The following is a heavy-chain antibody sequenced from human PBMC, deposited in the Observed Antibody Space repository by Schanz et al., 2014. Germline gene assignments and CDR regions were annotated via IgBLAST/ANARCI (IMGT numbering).Heavy chain of an antibody. Sequence: EQLVESGGGLVQPGGSLRLSCAASGFTFSSYAMSWVRQAPGKGLEWVSALSGSGGSTYYADSVKGRFTISRDNSENTLYLQMNSLSADDTAVFYCAKGMGYCSGGTCYDYYYYGLDVWGQGTTVTVSS. V-gene: IGHV3-23*04. CDR1: GFTFSSYA. CDR2: LSGSGGST. D-gene: IGHD2-15*01. CDR3: AKGMGYCSGGTCYDYYYYGLDV. J-gene: IGHJ6*02.